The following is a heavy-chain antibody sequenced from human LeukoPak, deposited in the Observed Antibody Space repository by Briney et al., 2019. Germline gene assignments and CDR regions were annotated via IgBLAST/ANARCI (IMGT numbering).Heavy chain of an antibody. CDR3: AREGGRAVPGRFDQ. V-gene: IGHV3-30*02. CDR1: GITFRSSG. J-gene: IGHJ4*02. D-gene: IGHD6-13*01. Sequence: GGSLRLSCAASGITFRSSGMHWVRQAPGKGLEWVTFIQNDGSDKYYAASVKGRFTTSRDNSKNTVYLHMASLRADDTALYYCAREGGRAVPGRFDQWGQGTLVTVSS. CDR2: IQNDGSDK.